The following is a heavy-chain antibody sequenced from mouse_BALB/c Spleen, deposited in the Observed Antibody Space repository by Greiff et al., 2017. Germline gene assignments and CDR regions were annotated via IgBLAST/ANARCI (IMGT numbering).Heavy chain of an antibody. CDR3: ARSGNSYWYFDV. V-gene: IGHV5-12-1*01. CDR1: GFAFSSYD. J-gene: IGHJ1*01. Sequence: EVMLVESGGGLVKPGGSLKLSCAASGFAFSSYDMSWVRQTPEKRLEWVAYISSGGGSTYYPDTVKGRFTISRDNAKNTLYLQMSSLKSEDTAVYYCARSGNSYWYFDVWGAGTTVTVSS. D-gene: IGHD1-1*01. CDR2: ISSGGGST.